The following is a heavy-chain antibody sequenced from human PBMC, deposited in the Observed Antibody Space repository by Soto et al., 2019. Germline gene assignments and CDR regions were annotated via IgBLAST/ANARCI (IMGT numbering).Heavy chain of an antibody. V-gene: IGHV4-39*01. Sequence: PSETLSLTCTVSGGSISSGSYYWDWIRQPPGKGLEWIASIYYSGSIYYNPSLKSRVSISRDTSKNQFSLKLRSVTATDTAVYYCARRSSSNWFDPWGQGTLVTGSS. CDR2: IYYSGSI. J-gene: IGHJ5*02. CDR3: ARRSSSNWFDP. CDR1: GGSISSGSYY. D-gene: IGHD6-13*01.